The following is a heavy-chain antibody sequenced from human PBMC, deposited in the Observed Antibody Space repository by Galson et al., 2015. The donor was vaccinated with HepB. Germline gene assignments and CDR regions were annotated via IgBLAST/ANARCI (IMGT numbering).Heavy chain of an antibody. Sequence: SLRLYCAASGFTFSDYYMAWIRQAPGKGLEWLSYISSSSLYTNYADSVKGRFTISRDNAKNSLNLQMNSLRVDDTAVYYCARAADVDYGDHSFFDYWGQGALVTVSS. CDR1: GFTFSDYY. D-gene: IGHD4-23*01. J-gene: IGHJ4*02. CDR2: ISSSSLYT. CDR3: ARAADVDYGDHSFFDY. V-gene: IGHV3-11*06.